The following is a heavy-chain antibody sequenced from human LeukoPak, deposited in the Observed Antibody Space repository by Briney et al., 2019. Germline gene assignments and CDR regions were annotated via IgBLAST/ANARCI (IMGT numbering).Heavy chain of an antibody. CDR1: GYTFTNYV. CDR3: ASAGRSAVAGNWFDP. Sequence: ASVKVSCKASGYTFTNYVIHWVRQAPGQRLEWMGWISAYNGNTNYAQKLQGRVTMTTDTSTSTAYMELRSLRSDDTAVYYCASAGRSAVAGNWFDPWGQGTLVTVSS. CDR2: ISAYNGNT. V-gene: IGHV1-18*01. D-gene: IGHD6-19*01. J-gene: IGHJ5*02.